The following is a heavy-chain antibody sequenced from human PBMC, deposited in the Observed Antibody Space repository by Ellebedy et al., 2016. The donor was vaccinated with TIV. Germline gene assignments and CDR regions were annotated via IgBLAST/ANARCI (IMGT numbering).Heavy chain of an antibody. V-gene: IGHV3-23*01. CDR3: ARDPVGVGPAFDV. J-gene: IGHJ3*01. Sequence: PGGSLRLSCAASGLTFSSHAMSRVRQAPGKGLEWVSSITESGGNTYYADSVKGRFTISRDNSKDTLFLQMNSLGAEDTAIYFCARDPVGVGPAFDVWGQGTMVTVSS. CDR1: GLTFSSHA. D-gene: IGHD4-23*01. CDR2: ITESGGNT.